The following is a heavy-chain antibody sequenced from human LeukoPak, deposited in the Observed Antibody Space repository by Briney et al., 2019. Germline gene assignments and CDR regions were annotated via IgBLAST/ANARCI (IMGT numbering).Heavy chain of an antibody. J-gene: IGHJ4*02. V-gene: IGHV3-23*01. D-gene: IGHD4-17*01. CDR3: AKDLGGAVTTVPATTY. Sequence: GGSLRLSCAASGFTFSSYAMSWVRQAPGKGLEWVSAISGSGGSTYYADSVKGRFTISRDNSKNTLYLQMNSLRAEDTAVYYCAKDLGGAVTTVPATTYWGQGTLVTVSS. CDR1: GFTFSSYA. CDR2: ISGSGGST.